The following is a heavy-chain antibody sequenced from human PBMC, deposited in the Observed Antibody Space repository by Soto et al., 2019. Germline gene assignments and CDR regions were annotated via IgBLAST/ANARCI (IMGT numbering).Heavy chain of an antibody. CDR2: ISGDGDSI. J-gene: IGHJ4*02. Sequence: EVQLLESGGGLVQPGGSLRVTCETSGFTFSSHAMSWVRQAPGKGLEWVSSISGDGDSISYADSVKGRITISRDNSKNTLHLHMNSLTADDTAIYYCTKDRLRAVVVVSGTFGSWCQGALVCVSS. CDR3: TKDRLRAVVVVSGTFGS. CDR1: GFTFSSHA. D-gene: IGHD2-21*01. V-gene: IGHV3-23*01.